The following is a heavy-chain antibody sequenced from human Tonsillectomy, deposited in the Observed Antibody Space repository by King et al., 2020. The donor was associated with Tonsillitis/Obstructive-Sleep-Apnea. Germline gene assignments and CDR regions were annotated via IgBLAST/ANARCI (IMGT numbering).Heavy chain of an antibody. CDR2: INWNGGST. Sequence: VQLVESGGGVVRPGGSLRLSCAASGFSFDDYGMSWVRQAQGKGLEWVSGINWNGGSTGYADSVKGRFTITRDNAKNSLYLKMNRLRAEDTALYYCARDGPTAVWSGYYFDYWGQGTLVTVSS. V-gene: IGHV3-20*04. J-gene: IGHJ4*02. CDR3: ARDGPTAVWSGYYFDY. CDR1: GFSFDDYG. D-gene: IGHD3-3*01.